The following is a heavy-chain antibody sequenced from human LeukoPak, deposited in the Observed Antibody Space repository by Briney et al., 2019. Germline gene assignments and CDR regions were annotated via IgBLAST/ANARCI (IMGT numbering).Heavy chain of an antibody. V-gene: IGHV3-7*01. CDR3: ARDRWLQSQRYFDY. Sequence: PGGSLRLSCGASGFIFSHYWMTWVRQAPGKGLEWVANISPDGSLIYYVDSVKGRFTISRDNAKNSLYLQMNNLRAEDTAIYYCARDRWLQSQRYFDYWGQGILVTVSS. CDR1: GFIFSHYW. CDR2: ISPDGSLI. D-gene: IGHD5-24*01. J-gene: IGHJ4*02.